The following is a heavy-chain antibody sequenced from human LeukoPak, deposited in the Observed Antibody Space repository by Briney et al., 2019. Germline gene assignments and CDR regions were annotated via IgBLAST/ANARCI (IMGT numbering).Heavy chain of an antibody. CDR2: VYYDGTS. J-gene: IGHJ4*02. CDR3: VRHMSTNTGYFDS. V-gene: IGHV4-39*01. D-gene: IGHD5-24*01. Sequence: SETLSLTCTVSGGSINSHSYYWGWIRQPPGKGLEWIGGVYYDGTSYSNPSLTSRAAVFVDTSRDEFSLDLSFVTAADTAVYYCVRHMSTNTGYFDSCGQGTLVSVSS. CDR1: GGSINSHSYY.